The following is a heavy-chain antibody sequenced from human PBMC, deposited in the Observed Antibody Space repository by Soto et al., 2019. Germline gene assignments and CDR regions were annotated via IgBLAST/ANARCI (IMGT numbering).Heavy chain of an antibody. Sequence: QVQLVQSGAEVKKSGASVKVSCKASGYTFTSYGISWVRQAPGQGLEWMGWISAYNGNTNYAQKLQGRVTMTTDTSTSTAYMELRSLRSDDTAMYYCARGDGYCSSTSCHNWFDPWGQGTLVTVSS. V-gene: IGHV1-18*04. J-gene: IGHJ5*02. CDR2: ISAYNGNT. CDR1: GYTFTSYG. D-gene: IGHD2-2*01. CDR3: ARGDGYCSSTSCHNWFDP.